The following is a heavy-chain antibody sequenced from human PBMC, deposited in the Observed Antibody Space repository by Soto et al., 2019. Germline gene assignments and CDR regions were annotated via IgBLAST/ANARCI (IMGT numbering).Heavy chain of an antibody. CDR3: ARDSRPTATNWFDP. Sequence: QVQLVESGGGVVQPGRSLRLSCAASGFTFSSYAMHWVRQAPGKGLEWVAVISYDGNNKYYADSVKGRFTISRDNSKNTLYLQMNSLRAEDTAVYYCARDSRPTATNWFDPWGQGTLVTVSS. CDR1: GFTFSSYA. CDR2: ISYDGNNK. D-gene: IGHD6-13*01. V-gene: IGHV3-30-3*01. J-gene: IGHJ5*02.